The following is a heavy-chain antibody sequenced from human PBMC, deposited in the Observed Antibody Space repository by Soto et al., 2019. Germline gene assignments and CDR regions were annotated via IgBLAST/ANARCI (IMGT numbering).Heavy chain of an antibody. CDR1: GGSISSGGYY. CDR2: IYYSGST. J-gene: IGHJ4*02. V-gene: IGHV4-61*08. CDR3: ARLGVPRYSGYDYVPAVDIDY. Sequence: SETLSLTCPFSGGSISSGGYYWSWIRQPPGKGLEWIGYIYYSGSTNYNPSLKSRVTISVDTSKNQFSLKLSSVTAADTAVYYCARLGVPRYSGYDYVPAVDIDYWGQGTQVTVSS. D-gene: IGHD5-12*01.